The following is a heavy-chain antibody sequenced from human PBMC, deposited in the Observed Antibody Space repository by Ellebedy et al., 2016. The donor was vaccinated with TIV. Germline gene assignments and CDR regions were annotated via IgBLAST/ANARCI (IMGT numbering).Heavy chain of an antibody. V-gene: IGHV3-23*01. CDR1: GFTFRTYA. J-gene: IGHJ4*02. D-gene: IGHD1-26*01. CDR3: VSFGSGY. CDR2: LDGSGLNA. Sequence: GGSLRLSXVASGFTFRTYAMSWVRQAPGKGLEWLALLDGSGLNAYYADSVRDRFTISRDNSKNTLFLQMNSLRAEDTAVYYCVSFGSGYWGQGTLVTVSS.